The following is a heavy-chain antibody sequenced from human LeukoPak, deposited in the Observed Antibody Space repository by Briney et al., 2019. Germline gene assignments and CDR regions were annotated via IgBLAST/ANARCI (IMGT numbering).Heavy chain of an antibody. J-gene: IGHJ6*03. CDR2: IYHSGST. D-gene: IGHD5-18*01. CDR3: ARGPGYSYGPGYYYYYMDV. Sequence: PSETLSLTCTVSGGPITSYYWSWIRQPPGKGLEWIGSIYHSGSTYYNPSLKSRVTISVDTSKNQFSLKLSSVTAADTAVYYCARGPGYSYGPGYYYYYMDVWGKGTTVTVSS. CDR1: GGPITSYY. V-gene: IGHV4-59*08.